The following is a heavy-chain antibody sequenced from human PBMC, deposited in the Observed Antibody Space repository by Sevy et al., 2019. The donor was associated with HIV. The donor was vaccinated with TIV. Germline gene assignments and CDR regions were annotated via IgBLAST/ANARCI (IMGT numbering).Heavy chain of an antibody. CDR1: GYTLTELS. CDR3: ATVVRGVITSHYCYYGMDV. CDR2: FDPEDGET. D-gene: IGHD3-10*01. V-gene: IGHV1-24*01. Sequence: ASVKVSCKVSGYTLTELSMHWVRQAPGKGLEWMGGFDPEDGETIYAQKFQGRVTMTEDTSTDTAYMELSSLRSEDTAVYYCATVVRGVITSHYCYYGMDVWGQGTTVTVSS. J-gene: IGHJ6*02.